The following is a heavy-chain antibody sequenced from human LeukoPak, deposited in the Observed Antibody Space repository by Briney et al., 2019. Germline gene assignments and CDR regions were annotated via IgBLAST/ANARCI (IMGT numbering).Heavy chain of an antibody. CDR3: ARDRGSYWDGGNDY. CDR1: GFTFSSYG. J-gene: IGHJ4*02. D-gene: IGHD1-26*01. Sequence: PGRSLRLSCAASGFTFSSYGMHWVRQAPGTGLEWVAVIWYDGSKKYYADSVKGRFTISRDNSKNTLYLQMNSLRAEDTAVYYCARDRGSYWDGGNDYWGQGTLVTVSS. V-gene: IGHV3-33*01. CDR2: IWYDGSKK.